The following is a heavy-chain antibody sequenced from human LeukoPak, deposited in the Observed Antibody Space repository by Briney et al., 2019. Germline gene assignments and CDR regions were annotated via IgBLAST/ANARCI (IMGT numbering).Heavy chain of an antibody. V-gene: IGHV3-23*01. CDR1: GVTFSSYA. D-gene: IGHD3-9*01. CDR2: ISGSGGST. CDR3: AKDQEGYDILTGYYYYGMDV. J-gene: IGHJ6*02. Sequence: GGSLRLSCEASGVTFSSYAMSWVRQAPGKGLEWVSAISGSGGSTCYADSVRGRFTISRDNSKNTLYLQMNSLRAEDTAVYYCAKDQEGYDILTGYYYYGMDVWGQGTTVTVSS.